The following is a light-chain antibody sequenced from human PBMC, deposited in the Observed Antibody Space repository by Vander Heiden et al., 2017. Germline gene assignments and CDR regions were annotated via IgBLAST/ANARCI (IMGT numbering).Light chain of an antibody. CDR1: SSVVGGYNY. V-gene: IGLV2-14*01. CDR3: SSYTSSSTWV. CDR2: DVS. J-gene: IGLJ3*02. Sequence: QSALTQPASVSGSPGQSITISCIGTSSVVGGYNYVSWYQQHPGKAPKLMIDDVSNRPSVFSNRFSGSKSGNTASLTISGLQAEDEADYYCSSYTSSSTWVFGGGTKLTVL.